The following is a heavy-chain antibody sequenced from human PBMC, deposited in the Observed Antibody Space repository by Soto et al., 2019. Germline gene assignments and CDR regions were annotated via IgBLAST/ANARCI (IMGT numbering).Heavy chain of an antibody. J-gene: IGHJ5*02. CDR1: GGSISSSNW. V-gene: IGHV4-4*02. D-gene: IGHD2-2*01. CDR3: ARSSVPAATNWFDP. CDR2: IYHSGST. Sequence: PSETLSLTCAVSGGSISSSNWWSWVRQPPGKGLEWIGEIYHSGSTNYNPSLKSRVTISVDKSKNQFSLKLSSVTAADTAVYYCARSSVPAATNWFDPWGQGTLVTLSS.